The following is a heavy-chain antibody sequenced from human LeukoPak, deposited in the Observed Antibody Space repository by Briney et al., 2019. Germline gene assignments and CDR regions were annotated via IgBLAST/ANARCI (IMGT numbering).Heavy chain of an antibody. CDR2: ISAYNGDT. Sequence: ASVKVSCKASGYTFTSYGITWVRQAPGQGLEWMGWISAYNGDTNYAQKLQGRVTMTTDTSTSTAYMELRSLRSDDTAVYYCARLLCTSCYRDYWGQGTLVTVSS. D-gene: IGHD2-2*01. V-gene: IGHV1-18*01. J-gene: IGHJ4*02. CDR3: ARLLCTSCYRDY. CDR1: GYTFTSYG.